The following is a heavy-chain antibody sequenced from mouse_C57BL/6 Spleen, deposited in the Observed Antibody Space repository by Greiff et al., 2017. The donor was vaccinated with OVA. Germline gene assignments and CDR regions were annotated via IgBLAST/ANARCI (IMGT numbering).Heavy chain of an antibody. CDR3: ARGGYYAMDY. Sequence: VQLKQSGPELVKPGASVKISCKASGYAFSSSWMNWVKQRPGKGLEWIGRIYPGDGDTNYNGKFKGKATLTADKSSSTAYMQLSSLTSEDSAVYFCARGGYYAMDYWGQGTSVTVSS. J-gene: IGHJ4*01. CDR2: IYPGDGDT. CDR1: GYAFSSSW. D-gene: IGHD1-1*02. V-gene: IGHV1-82*01.